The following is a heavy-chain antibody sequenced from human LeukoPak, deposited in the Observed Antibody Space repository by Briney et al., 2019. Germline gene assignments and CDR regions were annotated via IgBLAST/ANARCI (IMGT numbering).Heavy chain of an antibody. J-gene: IGHJ3*02. CDR2: ISSSSSYK. CDR1: GFTFSDYY. D-gene: IGHD3-9*01. V-gene: IGHV3-11*06. CDR3: ARVVSDLRYFDWFLDAFDI. Sequence: PGGSLRLSCAASGFTFSDYYMSWIRQAPGKGLEWVSYISSSSSYKYYADSVKGRFTISRDNAKNSLYLQMNSLRAEDTAVYYCARVVSDLRYFDWFLDAFDIWGQGTMVTVSS.